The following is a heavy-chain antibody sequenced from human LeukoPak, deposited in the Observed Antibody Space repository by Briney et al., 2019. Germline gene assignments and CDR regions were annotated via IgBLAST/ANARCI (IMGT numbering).Heavy chain of an antibody. Sequence: SETLSLTCTVSGGSISSYYWSWIRQPPGKGLEWIGYIYYSGGTNYNPSLKSRVTISVDTSKNQFSLKLSSVTAADTAVYYCARYHSSSPHAFDYWGQGTLVTVSS. CDR3: ARYHSSSPHAFDY. CDR2: IYYSGGT. J-gene: IGHJ4*02. V-gene: IGHV4-59*01. D-gene: IGHD6-13*01. CDR1: GGSISSYY.